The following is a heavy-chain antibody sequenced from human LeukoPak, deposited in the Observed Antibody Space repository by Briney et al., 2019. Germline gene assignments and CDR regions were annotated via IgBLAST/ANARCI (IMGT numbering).Heavy chain of an antibody. V-gene: IGHV4-38-2*02. D-gene: IGHD2-2*01. Sequence: SETLSLTCTVSGYSISSGYYWGWISQPPGRGLDWIGIIYHSGSTYYNPSLKSRVTISVDTSKNQFSLKLSSVTAADTAVYYCAREVGYCSSTSCHYYYMDVWGEGTTVTVSS. J-gene: IGHJ6*03. CDR3: AREVGYCSSTSCHYYYMDV. CDR2: IYHSGST. CDR1: GYSISSGYY.